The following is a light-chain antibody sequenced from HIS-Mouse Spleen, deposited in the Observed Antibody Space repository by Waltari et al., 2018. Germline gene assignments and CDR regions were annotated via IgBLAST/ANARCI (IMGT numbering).Light chain of an antibody. CDR1: SSDVGGYNY. CDR2: EVS. Sequence: QSALTQPASVSGSPGQSITISCTGTSSDVGGYNYVSWYQQHPGKAPKLMIYEVSNRPSRVSNRFSGSKSGNTASLTISGLQAEDEADYYCSSYTSSSSWVFGGGTKLTVL. CDR3: SSYTSSSSWV. J-gene: IGLJ3*02. V-gene: IGLV2-14*01.